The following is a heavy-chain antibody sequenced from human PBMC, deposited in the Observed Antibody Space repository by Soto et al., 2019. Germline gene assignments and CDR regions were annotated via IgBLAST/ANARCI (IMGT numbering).Heavy chain of an antibody. J-gene: IGHJ4*02. V-gene: IGHV1-2*02. Sequence: ASVKVSCKASGYTFTGYYMHWVRQAPGQGLEWMGWINPNSGGTNYAQKFQGRVTMTRDTSISTASMELSRLRSDDTAVYYCATPGYSNKQVPFDYWGQGTLVTVSS. CDR1: GYTFTGYY. D-gene: IGHD6-13*01. CDR2: INPNSGGT. CDR3: ATPGYSNKQVPFDY.